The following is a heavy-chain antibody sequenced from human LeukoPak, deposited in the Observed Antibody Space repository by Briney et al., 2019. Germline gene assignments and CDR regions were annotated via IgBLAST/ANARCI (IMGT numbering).Heavy chain of an antibody. V-gene: IGHV4-39*02. D-gene: IGHD3-22*01. Sequence: SETLSLTCIVSGDSISSSNSYWGWIRQPPGKGLEWIGSIYYSGNTYYNASLKSRVSISVDTSKNHFSLRLTSVTAADTAVYYCARASVRDYYDSSGQRAFDYWGQGTLVTVSS. CDR1: GDSISSSNSY. J-gene: IGHJ4*02. CDR2: IYYSGNT. CDR3: ARASVRDYYDSSGQRAFDY.